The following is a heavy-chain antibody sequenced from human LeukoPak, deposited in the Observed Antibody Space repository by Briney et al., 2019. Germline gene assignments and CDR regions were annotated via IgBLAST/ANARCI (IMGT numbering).Heavy chain of an antibody. V-gene: IGHV4-30-2*01. CDR1: GGSISSGGYY. Sequence: PSQTLSLTCTVSGGSISSGGYYWSWIRQPPGKGLEWIGYIYHSGSTYYNPSLKSRVTISVDRSKNQFSLKLSSVTAADTAAYYCASRAYLGYYFDYWGQGTLVTVSS. D-gene: IGHD5-12*01. CDR3: ASRAYLGYYFDY. J-gene: IGHJ4*02. CDR2: IYHSGST.